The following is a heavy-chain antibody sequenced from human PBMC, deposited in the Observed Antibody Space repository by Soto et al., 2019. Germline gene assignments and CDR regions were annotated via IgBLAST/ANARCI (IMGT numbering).Heavy chain of an antibody. CDR2: ISGSGGST. J-gene: IGHJ4*02. Sequence: EVQLLESGGGLVQPGGSLRLSCAASGFTFSSYAMRWVRQAPGKGLEWVSAISGSGGSTYYADSVKGRFTISRDNSKNTLYLQMSSLRAEDTAVYYCAKVDEYYYDTSGSYMGYYFDYWGQGTLVTVSS. V-gene: IGHV3-23*01. CDR3: AKVDEYYYDTSGSYMGYYFDY. D-gene: IGHD3-22*01. CDR1: GFTFSSYA.